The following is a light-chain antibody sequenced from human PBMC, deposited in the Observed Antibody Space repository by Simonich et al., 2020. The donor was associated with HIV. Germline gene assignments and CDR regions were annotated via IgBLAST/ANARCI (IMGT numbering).Light chain of an antibody. CDR1: QSVSSSY. Sequence: EIVMTQSPAPLSVSPGERTTLSCRASQSVSSSYLAWYQQKPGQAPRPRIYGASGRATGIPDRFSGSGSGTDFTLTISRLEPEDFVVYYCQQYGSSPLTFGGGTKVEIK. V-gene: IGKV3-20*01. CDR2: GAS. CDR3: QQYGSSPLT. J-gene: IGKJ4*01.